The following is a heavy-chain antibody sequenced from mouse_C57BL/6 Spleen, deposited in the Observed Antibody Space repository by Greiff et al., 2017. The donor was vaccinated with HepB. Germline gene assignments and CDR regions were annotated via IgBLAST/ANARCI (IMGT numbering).Heavy chain of an antibody. J-gene: IGHJ2*01. V-gene: IGHV1-63*01. CDR2: IYPGGGYT. CDR3: ARTVVWYFDY. CDR1: GYTFTNYW. Sequence: VQLQQSGAELVRPGTSVKMSCKASGYTFTNYWIGWAKQRPGHGLEWIGDIYPGGGYTNYNEKFKGKATLTADKSSSTAYMQFSSLTSEDSAIYYCARTVVWYFDYWGQGTTLTVSS. D-gene: IGHD1-1*01.